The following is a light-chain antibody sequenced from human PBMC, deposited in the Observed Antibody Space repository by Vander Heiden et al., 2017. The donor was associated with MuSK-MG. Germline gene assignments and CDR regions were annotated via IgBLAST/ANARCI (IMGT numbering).Light chain of an antibody. Sequence: QSALTQPHSVSGSRGQSVTISCTGTSSDVGRYDSVSWYQQYPGNAPKLILFHVNERPSGVPDRFSGSKSGNTASLTISGLQAEDEADYYCCAYAGNYIRVCVGGTKLTVL. CDR2: HVN. J-gene: IGLJ3*02. CDR1: SSDVGRYDS. V-gene: IGLV2-11*01. CDR3: CAYAGNYIRV.